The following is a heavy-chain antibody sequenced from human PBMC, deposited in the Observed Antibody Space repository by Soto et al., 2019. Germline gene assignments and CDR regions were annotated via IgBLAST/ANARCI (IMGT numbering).Heavy chain of an antibody. V-gene: IGHV4-59*01. D-gene: IGHD3-10*01. CDR1: DGSISSYY. CDR3: ARELLGMGVFDS. CDR2: IYHNGNT. J-gene: IGHJ4*02. Sequence: SETLSLTCTVSDGSISSYYWSWIRQPPGKGLEWMGYIYHNGNTNYNPSLKSRVTQSIDTSKNQFSLRLSSVTAADTAMYYCARELLGMGVFDSWGQGTLVTVFS.